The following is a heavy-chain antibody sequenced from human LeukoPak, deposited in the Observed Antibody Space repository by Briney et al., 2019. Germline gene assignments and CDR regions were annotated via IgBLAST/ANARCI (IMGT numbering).Heavy chain of an antibody. CDR3: TTDGVGVEGATYDN. Sequence: GGSLRLSCAASGVTIINAWMAWVRQAPGKGLEWVGRIKDKAHGGTIDYAAPVKGRFTISRDDSKNTLYLQMNSLKTEDTAVYYCTTDGVGVEGATYDNWGQGTLVSVSS. CDR1: GVTIINAW. V-gene: IGHV3-15*01. D-gene: IGHD1-26*01. CDR2: IKDKAHGGTI. J-gene: IGHJ4*02.